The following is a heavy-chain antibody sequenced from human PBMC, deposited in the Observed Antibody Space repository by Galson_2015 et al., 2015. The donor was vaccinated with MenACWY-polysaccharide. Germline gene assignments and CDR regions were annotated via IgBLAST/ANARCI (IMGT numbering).Heavy chain of an antibody. D-gene: IGHD3-10*01. V-gene: IGHV3-23*01. CDR2: LSPTTGNT. CDR3: AKGAAHYGSGNYYDY. Sequence: SLRLSCAGSGLTFSSYGMSWVRQAPGKGLEWVSGLSPTTGNTYYADSVRGRFTISGDNSKNTLYLQMDSLRAEDTALYYCAKGAAHYGSGNYYDYWGQGTQVTVSS. CDR1: GLTFSSYG. J-gene: IGHJ4*02.